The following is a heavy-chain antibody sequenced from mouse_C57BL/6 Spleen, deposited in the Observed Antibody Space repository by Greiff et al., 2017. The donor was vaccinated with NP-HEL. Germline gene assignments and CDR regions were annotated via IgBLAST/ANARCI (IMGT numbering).Heavy chain of an antibody. CDR3: ARSGPYDDGGYYCDY. Sequence: QVQLQQPGAELVRPGSSVTLSCKASGYTFTSYWMDWVKQRPGQGLEWIGNIYPSDSETHYNQKFKDKATLTVDKSSSTAYMQLSSLTSEDSAVYYCARSGPYDDGGYYCDYWGQGTTLTVSS. CDR1: GYTFTSYW. D-gene: IGHD2-4*01. J-gene: IGHJ2*01. CDR2: IYPSDSET. V-gene: IGHV1-61*01.